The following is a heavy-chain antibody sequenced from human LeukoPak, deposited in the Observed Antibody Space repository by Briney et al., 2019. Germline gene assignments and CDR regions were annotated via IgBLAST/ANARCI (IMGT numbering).Heavy chain of an antibody. V-gene: IGHV5-51*01. Sequence: GESLQISCKSSGYNFTSYWIGWVRQMPGKGLEWMGIIYPGDSDTRYSPSFEGQVTISADKSTSTAYLQWSSLKASDTAMYYCTGGTSDGSYFDHWGQGTLVTVSS. CDR3: TGGTSDGSYFDH. CDR2: IYPGDSDT. D-gene: IGHD4-23*01. CDR1: GYNFTSYW. J-gene: IGHJ4*02.